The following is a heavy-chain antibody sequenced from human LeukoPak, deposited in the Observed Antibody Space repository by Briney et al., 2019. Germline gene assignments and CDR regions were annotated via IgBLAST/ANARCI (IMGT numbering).Heavy chain of an antibody. CDR2: ISGVASDI. J-gene: IGHJ6*02. D-gene: IGHD1-26*01. CDR3: ARGGALGMDV. CDR1: GFTFSDYY. V-gene: IGHV3-11*01. Sequence: PGGSLRLSCAASGFTFSDYYMTWIRQAPGKGLEWVSYISGVASDIYYGDSVKGRFTTSRDNAKNSVYLQMNSLRAEDTAVYYCARGGALGMDVWGQGTAVTVSS.